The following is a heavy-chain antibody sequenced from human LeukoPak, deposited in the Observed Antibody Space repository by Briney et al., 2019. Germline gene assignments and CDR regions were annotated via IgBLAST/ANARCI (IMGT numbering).Heavy chain of an antibody. V-gene: IGHV3-7*01. J-gene: IGHJ3*02. CDR1: GFTFSSYW. CDR2: IKQDGSEK. D-gene: IGHD3-16*01. Sequence: GGSLRLSCAASGFTFSSYWMSWVRQAPGKGLEWVANIKQDGSEKYYVDSVKGRFTISRDNAKNSLYLQMNSLRAEDTAVYYCARDLDYDYVWGSSDAFDIWGQGTMVTVSS. CDR3: ARDLDYDYVWGSSDAFDI.